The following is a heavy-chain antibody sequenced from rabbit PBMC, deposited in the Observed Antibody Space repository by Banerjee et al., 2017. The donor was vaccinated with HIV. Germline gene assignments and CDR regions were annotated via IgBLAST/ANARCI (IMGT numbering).Heavy chain of an antibody. V-gene: IGHV1S40*01. J-gene: IGHJ4*01. CDR3: ARGAAYADTGLDL. CDR1: GFSFSSIDFSSYYY. Sequence: QSLEESGGGLVKPGTSLTLTCTASGFSFSSIDFSSYYYMCWVRQAPGKGLEWITLIVGGSSGSTHYASWAKGRFTISKTSSTAVTLQMTSLTAADTATYFCARGAAYADTGLDLWGPGTLVTVS. D-gene: IGHD6-1*01. CDR2: IVGGSSGST.